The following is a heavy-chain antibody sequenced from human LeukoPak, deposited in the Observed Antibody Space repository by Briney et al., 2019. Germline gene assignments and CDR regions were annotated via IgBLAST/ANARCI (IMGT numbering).Heavy chain of an antibody. V-gene: IGHV4-31*03. D-gene: IGHD3-10*01. CDR1: GGSISSGGYY. CDR2: IYYSGST. Sequence: SETLSLTCTVSGGSISSGGYYWSWIRQHPGKGLEWIGYIYYSGSTYYNPSLKSRVTISVDTSKNQFSPKLSSVTAADTAVYYCARDGYYGSGSYYKAPYFDYWGQGTLVTVSS. J-gene: IGHJ4*02. CDR3: ARDGYYGSGSYYKAPYFDY.